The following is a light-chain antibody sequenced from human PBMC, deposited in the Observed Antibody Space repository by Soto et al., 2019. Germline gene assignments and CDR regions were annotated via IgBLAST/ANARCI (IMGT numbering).Light chain of an antibody. CDR3: QQYNSYSWT. Sequence: EIVLTQSPGTLSLSPGERATLSCRAGQSVIDNYLAWYQQKPGQAPRLLIYVASRRATGIPDRFSGSGSGTDFTLTISSLQPDDFATYYCQQYNSYSWTFGQGTKVDIK. CDR1: QSVIDNY. V-gene: IGKV3-20*01. J-gene: IGKJ1*01. CDR2: VAS.